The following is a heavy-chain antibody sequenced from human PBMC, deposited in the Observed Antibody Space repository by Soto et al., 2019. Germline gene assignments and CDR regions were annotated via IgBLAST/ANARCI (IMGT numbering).Heavy chain of an antibody. CDR1: GFTFSSYA. V-gene: IGHV3-23*01. D-gene: IGHD3-3*01. J-gene: IGHJ6*02. CDR2: ISGSGGST. CDR3: AFDRPYYDFWSGYYSHYGMDV. Sequence: EVQLLESGGGLVQPGGSLRLSCAASGFTFSSYAMSWVRQAPGKGLEWVSAISGSGGSTYYADSVKGRFTISRDNSKNTLYLQMNSLRAEDTAVYYCAFDRPYYDFWSGYYSHYGMDVWGQGTTVTVSS.